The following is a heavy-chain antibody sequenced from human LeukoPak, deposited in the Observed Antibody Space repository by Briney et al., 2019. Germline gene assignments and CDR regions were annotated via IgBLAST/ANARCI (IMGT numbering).Heavy chain of an antibody. D-gene: IGHD5-12*01. V-gene: IGHV3-7*03. J-gene: IGHJ4*02. CDR1: GFTFSTSW. CDR2: IKKDGSET. CDR3: ARGRYSGTTYYFDY. Sequence: GGSLRLSCAASGFTFSTSWMSWVRQVPGKGLEWVANIKKDGSETYYVDSVKGRFTISRDNAKNSLYLQMNSLRAEDTAMYYCARGRYSGTTYYFDYWGQGTPVTVSS.